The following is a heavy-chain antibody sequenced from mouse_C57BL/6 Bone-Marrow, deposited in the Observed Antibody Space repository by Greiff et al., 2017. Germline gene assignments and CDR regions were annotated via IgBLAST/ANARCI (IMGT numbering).Heavy chain of an antibody. J-gene: IGHJ4*01. CDR1: GYTFTSYW. CDR2: IYPGSGST. Sequence: QVQLQQPGAELVKPGASVKLSCKASGYTFTSYWMHWVKQRPGQGLEWIGDIYPGSGSTNYNEKFKSKATLTVDTSSSTAYMQLSSLTSEDSAVYYCARASDGYYYAMDDWGQGTSVTVSS. D-gene: IGHD2-3*01. V-gene: IGHV1-55*01. CDR3: ARASDGYYYAMDD.